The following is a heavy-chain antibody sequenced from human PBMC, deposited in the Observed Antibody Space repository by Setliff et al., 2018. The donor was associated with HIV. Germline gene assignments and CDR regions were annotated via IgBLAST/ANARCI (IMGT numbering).Heavy chain of an antibody. Sequence: SETLSLTCSVSSDSISSGSYYWSWIRQPPGKGLEWIGYIYTSGSTKYNPSLKSRVTISVDTSKNQFSLKLSSVTAADTAVYYCARGTAYYNFWSGYSQDYYYYMDVWGKGTTVTVSS. CDR3: ARGTAYYNFWSGYSQDYYYYMDV. CDR2: IYTSGST. J-gene: IGHJ6*03. D-gene: IGHD3-3*01. CDR1: SDSISSGSYY. V-gene: IGHV4-61*01.